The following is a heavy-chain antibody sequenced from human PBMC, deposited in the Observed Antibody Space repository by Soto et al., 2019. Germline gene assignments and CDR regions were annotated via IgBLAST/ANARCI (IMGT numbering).Heavy chain of an antibody. CDR2: VNSDGTST. J-gene: IGHJ4*02. D-gene: IGHD1-26*01. CDR3: SRGWTGGY. V-gene: IGHV3-74*01. Sequence: GGSLRLSCAASGLTFSGYWMHWVRQAPGKGLVWVSRVNSDGTSTAYADSVKGRFTISRDNAKNTLYLQMNSLRAEDTAVYYCSRGWTGGYWGQGTLVTVSS. CDR1: GLTFSGYW.